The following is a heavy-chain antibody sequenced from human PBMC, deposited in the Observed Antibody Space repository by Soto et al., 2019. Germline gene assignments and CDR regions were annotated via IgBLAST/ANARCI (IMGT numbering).Heavy chain of an antibody. CDR1: GGTFSTYG. Sequence: QVQLVQSGAEVKKPGSSVKVSCKSSGGTFSTYGFFWVRQAPGQGLEWMGGIIPIFGTTNYAQKFQDRVTITTDDPTGTWYLKLTSLKSEDKAVYYCARGWVRVFYSPLLIDPWGQGTLVTISS. V-gene: IGHV1-69*01. CDR2: IIPIFGTT. D-gene: IGHD2-15*01. J-gene: IGHJ5*02. CDR3: ARGWVRVFYSPLLIDP.